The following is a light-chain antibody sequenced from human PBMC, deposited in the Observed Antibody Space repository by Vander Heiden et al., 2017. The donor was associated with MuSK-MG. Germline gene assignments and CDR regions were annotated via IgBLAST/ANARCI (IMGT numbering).Light chain of an antibody. Sequence: SYELTQPPSVSVSPGQTATITCSGDRLGNKYTSWYQQKPGQSPGLVIYQDNKRPSGIPERFSGSNSGTTATLTISGTQPMDEADYYCQAWDGSTVFGGGTKLTVL. V-gene: IGLV3-1*01. CDR3: QAWDGSTV. J-gene: IGLJ2*01. CDR1: RLGNKY. CDR2: QDN.